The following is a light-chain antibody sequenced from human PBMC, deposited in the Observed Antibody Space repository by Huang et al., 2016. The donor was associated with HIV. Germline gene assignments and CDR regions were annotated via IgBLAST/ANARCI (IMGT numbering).Light chain of an antibody. CDR3: QKYNIVPRT. CDR1: QGISNY. CDR2: ASS. Sequence: DIQMTQSPSSLSASVGDRVTIPCRASQGISNYLAWYQQKPGKVPKLLIYASSTLQSGVPSRFSGSGSGTDFTLTISSLQPEDVATYYCQKYNIVPRTFGQGTKVEIK. V-gene: IGKV1-27*01. J-gene: IGKJ1*01.